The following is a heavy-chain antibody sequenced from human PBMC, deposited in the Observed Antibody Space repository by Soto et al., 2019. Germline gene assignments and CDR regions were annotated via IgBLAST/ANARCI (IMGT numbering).Heavy chain of an antibody. CDR1: GCSISSYY. Sequence: SDTLSLTCTVSGCSISSYYWSWIRQPPGKGLEWIGYIYYSGSTNYNPSLKSRVTISVDTSKNQFSLKLSSVTAADTAVYYCARRWGYAIDYWGQGTLVTVS. V-gene: IGHV4-59*08. D-gene: IGHD2-8*01. J-gene: IGHJ4*02. CDR3: ARRWGYAIDY. CDR2: IYYSGST.